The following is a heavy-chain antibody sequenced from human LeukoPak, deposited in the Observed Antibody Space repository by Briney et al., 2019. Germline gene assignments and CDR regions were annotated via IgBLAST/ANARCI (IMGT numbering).Heavy chain of an antibody. Sequence: SETLSLTCTVSGGSISSYYWSWIRQPPGKGLEWIGYIYYSGSTNYNPSLKSRVTISVDTSKNQFSLKLSSVTAADTAVYYCARELVGYCSGGSCYNFDYWGQGTLVTVSS. CDR1: GGSISSYY. J-gene: IGHJ4*02. D-gene: IGHD2-15*01. V-gene: IGHV4-59*12. CDR3: ARELVGYCSGGSCYNFDY. CDR2: IYYSGST.